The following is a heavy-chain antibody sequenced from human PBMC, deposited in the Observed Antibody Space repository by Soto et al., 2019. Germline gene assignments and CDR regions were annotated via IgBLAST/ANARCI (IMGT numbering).Heavy chain of an antibody. J-gene: IGHJ4*02. CDR1: GGSISSGGYY. CDR3: ARDISGYYYFDY. D-gene: IGHD3-22*01. Sequence: SETLSLICTVSGGSISSGGYYWSWIRQHPGKGLEWIGYIYYSGSTYYNPSLKSRVTISVDTSKNQFSLKLSSVTAADTAVYYCARDISGYYYFDYWGQGTLVTVSS. V-gene: IGHV4-31*03. CDR2: IYYSGST.